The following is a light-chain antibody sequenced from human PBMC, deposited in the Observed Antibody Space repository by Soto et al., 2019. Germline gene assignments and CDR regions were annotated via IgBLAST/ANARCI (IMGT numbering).Light chain of an antibody. CDR1: SSNIGALYD. V-gene: IGLV1-40*01. CDR2: DNN. Sequence: QSVLTQPPSVSGSPGQRVTISCTGSSSNIGALYDVNWYQQLPGTAPTLLIYDNNNRHSWVPDRFSGSKSGTSASLAITGLQAEDEAEYYCQCYDTRLSGHVVFGGGTKVTVL. CDR3: QCYDTRLSGHVV. J-gene: IGLJ2*01.